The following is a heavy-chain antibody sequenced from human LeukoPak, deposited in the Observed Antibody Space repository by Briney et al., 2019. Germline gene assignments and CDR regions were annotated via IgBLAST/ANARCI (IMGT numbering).Heavy chain of an antibody. J-gene: IGHJ3*02. CDR1: GFTFSSYS. CDR2: ISSSSSYI. Sequence: PGGSLRLSCAASGFTFSSYSMNWVRQAPGKGLEWVSSISSSSSYIYYADSVKGRFTISRDNAKNSLYLQMNSLRAEDTAVYYCAKFGRKPIKLWSQDVFDIWGKGKMFTV. D-gene: IGHD5-18*01. CDR3: AKFGRKPIKLWSQDVFDI. V-gene: IGHV3-21*01.